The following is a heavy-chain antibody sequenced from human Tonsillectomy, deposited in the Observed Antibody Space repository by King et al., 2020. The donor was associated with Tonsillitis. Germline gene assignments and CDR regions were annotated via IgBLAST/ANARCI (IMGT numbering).Heavy chain of an antibody. CDR1: GGSISNSY. V-gene: IGHV4-59*01. CDR3: AGKEVTGTLHCDP. J-gene: IGHJ5*02. Sequence: LQLQESGPGLVKPSETLSLTCTVSGGSISNSYWSWIRQPPGKGLEWIGYIYGSGDTNYNPSLESRVTVSVDTSQNQFSLKLSSVTAADTAVYYCAGKEVTGTLHCDPWGQGPRVRVSS. D-gene: IGHD6-19*01. CDR2: IYGSGDT.